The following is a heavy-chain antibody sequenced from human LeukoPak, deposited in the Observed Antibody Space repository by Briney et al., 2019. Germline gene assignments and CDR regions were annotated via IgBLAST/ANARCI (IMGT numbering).Heavy chain of an antibody. CDR3: ARGSGYYYYYGMDV. CDR1: GGTFSSYA. CDR2: IIPIFGTA. Sequence: ASMKVSCKASGGTFSSYAISWVRQAPGQGLEWMGGIIPIFGTANYAQKFQGRVTITADKSTSTAYMELSSLRSEDTAVYYCARGSGYYYYYGMDVWGKGTTVTVSS. J-gene: IGHJ6*04. V-gene: IGHV1-69*06.